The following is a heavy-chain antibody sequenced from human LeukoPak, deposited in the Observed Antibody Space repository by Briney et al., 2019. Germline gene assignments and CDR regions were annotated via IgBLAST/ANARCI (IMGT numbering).Heavy chain of an antibody. CDR2: IKQDGSEK. J-gene: IGHJ3*02. V-gene: IGHV3-7*01. CDR3: ASHPDSSSSLGAFDI. D-gene: IGHD6-6*01. Sequence: GGSLRLSCAASGFTFSSYSMNWVRQAPGKGLEWVANIKQDGSEKYYVDSVKGRFTISRDNAKNSLYLQMNSLRAEDTAVYYCASHPDSSSSLGAFDIWGQGTMVTVSS. CDR1: GFTFSSYS.